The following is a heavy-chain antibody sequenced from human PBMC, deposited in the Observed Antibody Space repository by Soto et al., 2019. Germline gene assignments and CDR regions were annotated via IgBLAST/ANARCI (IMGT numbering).Heavy chain of an antibody. D-gene: IGHD6-13*01. V-gene: IGHV4-59*01. J-gene: IGHJ4*02. CDR3: ARGSAAGFDY. Sequence: PSETLSLTCTVSGGSISSYYWSWIRQPPGKGLEWIGYIYYSGSTNYNPSLKSRVTISVDTSKNQFSLKLSSVTAADTAVYYCARGSAAGFDYWGQGTLVTVSS. CDR1: GGSISSYY. CDR2: IYYSGST.